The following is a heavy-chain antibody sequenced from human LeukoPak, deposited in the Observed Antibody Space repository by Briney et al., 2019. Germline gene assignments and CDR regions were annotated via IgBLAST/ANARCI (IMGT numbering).Heavy chain of an antibody. Sequence: PGGSLRLSCAASGFTFSSYSMNWVRQAPGKGLERVSYISSSSSTIYYADSVKGRFTISRDNAKNSLYLQMNSLRAEDTAVYYCARALNYYDSSGYSYWGQGTLVTVSS. CDR3: ARALNYYDSSGYSY. V-gene: IGHV3-48*04. CDR2: ISSSSSTI. D-gene: IGHD3-22*01. J-gene: IGHJ4*02. CDR1: GFTFSSYS.